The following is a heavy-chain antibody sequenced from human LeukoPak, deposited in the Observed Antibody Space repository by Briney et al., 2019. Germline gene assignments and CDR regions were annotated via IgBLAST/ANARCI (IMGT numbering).Heavy chain of an antibody. D-gene: IGHD6-6*01. Sequence: SETLSLTCTVAGGSISSGAYWWTWIRQDPVKGLEWIGYIYYSGNTYCNPSLRSRVNISVDTSKNQFSLNVRSVTAADTAVYFCARGHSTSSPYFCNGMDVWGQGTTVTVSS. CDR3: ARGHSTSSPYFCNGMDV. J-gene: IGHJ6*02. CDR2: IYYSGNT. V-gene: IGHV4-31*03. CDR1: GGSISSGAYW.